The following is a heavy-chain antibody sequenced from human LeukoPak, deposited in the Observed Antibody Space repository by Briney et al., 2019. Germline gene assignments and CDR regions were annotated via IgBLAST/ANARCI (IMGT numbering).Heavy chain of an antibody. D-gene: IGHD6-13*01. J-gene: IGHJ4*02. V-gene: IGHV5-51*01. CDR2: IYPSDSDT. CDR3: ARQRVGSSDY. CDR1: GYTFTSYW. Sequence: GESLKISCKGSGYTFTSYWIGWVRQMPGKGLEWMGIIYPSDSDTRYRPSFQGQVTISADKSINTAYLQWSSLKASDTATYYCARQRVGSSDYWGQGTLVTVSS.